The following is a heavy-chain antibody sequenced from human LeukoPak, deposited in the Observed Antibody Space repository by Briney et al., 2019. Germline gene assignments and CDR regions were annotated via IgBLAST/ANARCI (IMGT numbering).Heavy chain of an antibody. Sequence: GGSLRLSCAASGFTFSSYEMNWVRQAPGKGREWVSYIISSGSPIYYADSVKGRFTISRDNAKNSLFLQMNSLRAEDTAVYYCARENLNGLDVWGQGTTVTVSS. V-gene: IGHV3-48*03. CDR2: IISSGSPI. CDR3: ARENLNGLDV. CDR1: GFTFSSYE. J-gene: IGHJ6*02.